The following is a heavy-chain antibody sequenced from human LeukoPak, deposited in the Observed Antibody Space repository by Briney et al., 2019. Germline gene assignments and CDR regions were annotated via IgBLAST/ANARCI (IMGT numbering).Heavy chain of an antibody. CDR1: GSTFSDYY. D-gene: IGHD2-2*01. Sequence: GGSLRLSCAASGSTFSDYYMSWVRQAPGKGLEWVSAISGSGGSTYYADSVKGRFTISRDNSKNTLYLQMNSLRAEDTAVYYCAKDIVVVSRGPGYWGQGTLVTVSS. CDR2: ISGSGGST. CDR3: AKDIVVVSRGPGY. J-gene: IGHJ4*02. V-gene: IGHV3-23*01.